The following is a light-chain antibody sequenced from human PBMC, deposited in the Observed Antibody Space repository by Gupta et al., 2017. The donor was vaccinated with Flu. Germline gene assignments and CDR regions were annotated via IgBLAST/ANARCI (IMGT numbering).Light chain of an antibody. Sequence: ELVSPQSPGTLSLSPGERATLSCRASQSVSSCYLSWYQQQPGQAPRLLIDGASSRATGIPDRCSGRGSGTDVTITISRVEPEDVAVYYGQQYGCAPCTFGQGTKVEIK. CDR1: QSVSSCY. V-gene: IGKV3-20*01. CDR3: QQYGCAPCT. J-gene: IGKJ1*01. CDR2: GAS.